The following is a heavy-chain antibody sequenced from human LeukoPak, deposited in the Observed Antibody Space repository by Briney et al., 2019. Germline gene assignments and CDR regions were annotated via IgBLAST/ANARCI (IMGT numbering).Heavy chain of an antibody. Sequence: GGSLRLSCAASGFTFDSYGMNWVRQAPGKGLECVSGISGSGVYTYYADSVKGRFTISRYNSKNTLYLVMNSLRAEDTAVYYCAKDHDYGDLYYFDYWGQGTLVTVSS. CDR1: GFTFDSYG. CDR2: ISGSGVYT. CDR3: AKDHDYGDLYYFDY. D-gene: IGHD4-17*01. J-gene: IGHJ4*02. V-gene: IGHV3-23*01.